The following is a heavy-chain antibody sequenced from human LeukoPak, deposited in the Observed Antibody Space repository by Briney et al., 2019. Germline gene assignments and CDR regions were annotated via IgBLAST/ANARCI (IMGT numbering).Heavy chain of an antibody. CDR2: INTNTGNP. V-gene: IGHV7-4-1*01. Sequence: ASVKVSCKASGYTFTNYGMNWVRQAPGQGLEWMGWINTNTGNPTYAQGFTGRFVFSLDTSVSTAYLQIGSLKAEDTAVYYCARGETTVTIVHWGQGTLVTASS. J-gene: IGHJ4*02. D-gene: IGHD4-17*01. CDR1: GYTFTNYG. CDR3: ARGETTVTIVH.